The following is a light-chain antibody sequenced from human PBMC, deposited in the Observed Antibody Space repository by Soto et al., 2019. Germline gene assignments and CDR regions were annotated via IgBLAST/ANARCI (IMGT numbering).Light chain of an antibody. V-gene: IGLV2-14*01. CDR1: SSDVDTYKY. CDR2: EVS. CDR3: CSYAGSTTRVL. J-gene: IGLJ2*01. Sequence: QSVLTQPASVSWSPGHSIIISCTGTSSDVDTYKYVSWYQQHPGKAPKLMIYEVSHRPSGVSDRFSGSKSGNTASLTISGLQAEDEADYYCCSYAGSTTRVLFGGGTKVTAL.